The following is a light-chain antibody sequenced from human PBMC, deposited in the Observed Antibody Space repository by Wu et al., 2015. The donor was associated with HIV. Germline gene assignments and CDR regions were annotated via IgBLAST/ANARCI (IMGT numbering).Light chain of an antibody. V-gene: IGKV3-11*01. J-gene: IGKJ2*03. CDR3: QQRFNWPPS. Sequence: EIVLTQSPATLSLSPGERATLSCRASQSVRSSLAWYQQKPGQAPRLLIYDASNRATGIPARFSGSGSGTDFTLTISGLEPEDFAVYYCQQRFNWPPSFGQGTKLEIK. CDR1: QSVRSS. CDR2: DAS.